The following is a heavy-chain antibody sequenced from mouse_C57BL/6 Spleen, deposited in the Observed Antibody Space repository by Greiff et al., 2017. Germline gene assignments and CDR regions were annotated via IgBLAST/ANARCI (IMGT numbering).Heavy chain of an antibody. V-gene: IGHV1-42*01. CDR3: ARPYYYGSSYNYFDY. CDR1: GYSFTGYY. D-gene: IGHD1-1*01. J-gene: IGHJ2*01. Sequence: VQLQQSGPELVKPGASVKISCKASGYSFTGYYMNWVKQSPEKSLEWIGEINPSTGGTTYNQKFKAKATLTVDKSSSTAYMQLKSLTSEDSAVYYCARPYYYGSSYNYFDYWRQGTTLTVSS. CDR2: INPSTGGT.